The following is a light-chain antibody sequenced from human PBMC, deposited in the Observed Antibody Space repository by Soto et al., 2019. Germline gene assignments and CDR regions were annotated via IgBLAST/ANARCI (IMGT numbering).Light chain of an antibody. Sequence: EVVLTSSPGTLSSSPGERATFSCRASQRVSSNDLAWYQQKPGEAPRLLIYGVSTRATGIPDRFSGSGSGTDFSLTISRHEPEDFALSYCQQYFTSPLSFRGGPEAEIK. CDR1: QRVSSND. CDR3: QQYFTSPLS. V-gene: IGKV3-20*01. J-gene: IGKJ4*01. CDR2: GVS.